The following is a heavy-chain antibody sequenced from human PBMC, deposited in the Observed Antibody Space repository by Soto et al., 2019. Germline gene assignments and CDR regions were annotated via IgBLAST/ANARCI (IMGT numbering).Heavy chain of an antibody. CDR1: GGSVSSGTYY. V-gene: IGHV4-61*01. J-gene: IGHJ4*02. Sequence: QVQLQESGPGLVKPSETLSLTCTVSGGSVSSGTYYWSWIRQPPGKGLEWIGYIYYGGGTNYDPSLKSRVTISLDTSTNQFSLKLSSVPAADTAVYYCAGQKTVPHALDSWGQGTLVTVSS. CDR3: AGQKTVPHALDS. D-gene: IGHD2-2*01. CDR2: IYYGGGT.